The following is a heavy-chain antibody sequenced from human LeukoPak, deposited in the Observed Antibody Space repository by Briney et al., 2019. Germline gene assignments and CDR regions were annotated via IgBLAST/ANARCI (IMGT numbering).Heavy chain of an antibody. D-gene: IGHD6-19*01. Sequence: TSETLSLTCTVSGDSISTSRYYWGWIRQPPGKGLEWIGSISYTGNTYYNPSLKSRVAISVDTSKNQFSLKLSSVTAADTAVYYCARHDPRFGSGWPSYFDYWGQGTLVTVSS. V-gene: IGHV4-39*01. J-gene: IGHJ4*02. CDR2: ISYTGNT. CDR1: GDSISTSRYY. CDR3: ARHDPRFGSGWPSYFDY.